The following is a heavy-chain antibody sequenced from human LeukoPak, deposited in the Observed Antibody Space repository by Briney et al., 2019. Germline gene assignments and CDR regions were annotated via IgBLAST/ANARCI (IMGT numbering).Heavy chain of an antibody. CDR3: AREASASISAAGTWHHGLDV. CDR2: INPNSGGT. CDR1: GYTFTGYY. J-gene: IGHJ6*02. Sequence: ASVKVSCKASGYTFTGYYMHWVRQAPGQGLEWMGWINPNSGGTNYAQKFQGRVTMTRDTSISTAYMELSRLRSDDTAQYYCAREASASISAAGTWHHGLDVWGQGTTVTVSS. V-gene: IGHV1-2*02. D-gene: IGHD6-13*01.